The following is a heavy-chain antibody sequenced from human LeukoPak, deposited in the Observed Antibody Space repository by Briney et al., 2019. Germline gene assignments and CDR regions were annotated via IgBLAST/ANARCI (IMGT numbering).Heavy chain of an antibody. CDR2: IYTRGST. V-gene: IGHV4-4*07. CDR1: GGSINNYY. Sequence: SETLSLTCTVSGGSINNYYWSWIRQPAGKGLEWIGRIYTRGSTNYNPSLKSRVTMSVDTSKNQFSLKLCSVTAADTAVYYCARGRYCSADICSGGDAFDIWGQGTMVTVSS. D-gene: IGHD2-15*01. J-gene: IGHJ3*02. CDR3: ARGRYCSADICSGGDAFDI.